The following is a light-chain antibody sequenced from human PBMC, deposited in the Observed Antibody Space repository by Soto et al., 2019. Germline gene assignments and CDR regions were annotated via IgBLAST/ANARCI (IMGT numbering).Light chain of an antibody. CDR2: DVS. J-gene: IGLJ1*01. Sequence: QPVLTQPASVSGSPGQSITISCTGTSSDVGGYNYVSWYQQHPGKAPKLMIYDVSNRPSGVSNRFSGSKSGNTASLTISGLQAEDEADYYCSSYTSSSTLFDVFGTRTKLTVL. V-gene: IGLV2-14*01. CDR1: SSDVGGYNY. CDR3: SSYTSSSTLFDV.